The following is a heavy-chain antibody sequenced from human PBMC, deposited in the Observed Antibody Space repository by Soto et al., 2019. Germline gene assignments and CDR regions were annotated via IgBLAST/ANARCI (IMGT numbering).Heavy chain of an antibody. CDR1: GGTFSSYA. CDR2: IIPIFGTA. V-gene: IGHV1-69*05. CDR3: ARAGGGNSVMVYGMDV. Sequence: QVQLVQSGAEVKKPGSSVKVSCKASGGTFSSYAISWVRQAPGQGLEWMGGIIPIFGTANYAQKFQGRVTITXXEXRXXAYMELSSLRSEDTAVYYCARAGGGNSVMVYGMDVWGQGTTVTVSS. J-gene: IGHJ6*02. D-gene: IGHD2-21*02.